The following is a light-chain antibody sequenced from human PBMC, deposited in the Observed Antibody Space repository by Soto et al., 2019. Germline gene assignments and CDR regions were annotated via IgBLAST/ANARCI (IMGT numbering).Light chain of an antibody. V-gene: IGLV1-44*01. Sequence: QPVLTQPPSVSGAPGQRVTISCTGSSSNIGAGYDVYWYQHLPGTAPKLLIHSNNQRPSGVPDRFSGSKSGTSASLAISGLQAEDEADYYCAAWDDSLNGWVFGGGTKLTVL. CDR2: SNN. J-gene: IGLJ3*02. CDR1: SSNIGAGYD. CDR3: AAWDDSLNGWV.